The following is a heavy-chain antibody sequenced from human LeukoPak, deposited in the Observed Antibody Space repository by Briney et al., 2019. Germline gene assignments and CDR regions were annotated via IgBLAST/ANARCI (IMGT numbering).Heavy chain of an antibody. CDR1: GFTXTSSA. Sequence: TSVKVSCKASGFTXTSSAMQWVRQGRGQRLEWIGWIVVGSGNTNYAQKFQERVTITRDMSTSTAYMELSSLRSEDTAVYYCAADPHYGSGSYYNAFDIWGQGTIVTVCS. J-gene: IGHJ3*02. D-gene: IGHD3-10*01. CDR3: AADPHYGSGSYYNAFDI. V-gene: IGHV1-58*02. CDR2: IVVGSGNT.